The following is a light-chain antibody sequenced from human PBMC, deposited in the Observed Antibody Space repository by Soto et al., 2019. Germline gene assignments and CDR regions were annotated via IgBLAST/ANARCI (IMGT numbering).Light chain of an antibody. CDR3: QSYDSSNRWV. V-gene: IGLV6-57*04. CDR2: EDN. CDR1: SGSIASNY. Sequence: NFMLTQPHSVSESPGKTVTISCTRSSGSIASNYVQWYQQRPGSAPTTVIYEDNHRPSGVPDRFSGSIDSSSNSASLTISGLKTEDEADYYCQSYDSSNRWVFGGGTKLTVL. J-gene: IGLJ3*02.